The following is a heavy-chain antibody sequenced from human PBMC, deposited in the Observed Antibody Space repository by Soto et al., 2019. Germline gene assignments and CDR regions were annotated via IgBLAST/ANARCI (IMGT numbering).Heavy chain of an antibody. CDR2: ISGSGDT. V-gene: IGHV3-23*01. J-gene: IGHJ5*02. CDR3: ATRGHVVILSPALRLVVDP. CDR1: GFTFDTYA. Sequence: GGSLRLSCAVSGFTFDTYAMYRVRQAPGKGLEWVSAISGSGDTYYADSVKGRFTISRDTSKKTLDLRLNSLRAEDTAVYYCATRGHVVILSPALRLVVDPWGQGTLVTAPQ. D-gene: IGHD2-8*02.